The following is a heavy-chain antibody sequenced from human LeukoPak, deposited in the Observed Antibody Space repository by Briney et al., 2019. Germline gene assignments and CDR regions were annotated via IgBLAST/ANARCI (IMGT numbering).Heavy chain of an antibody. J-gene: IGHJ5*02. CDR2: ISSSGSTI. V-gene: IGHV3-11*01. CDR1: GFTFSDYY. CDR3: AREGPLYDFWSGLTKLDNWFDP. D-gene: IGHD3-3*01. Sequence: PGGSLRLSCAASGFTFSDYYMSRIRQAPGKGLEWVSYISSSGSTIYYADSVKGRFTISRDNAKNSLYLQMNSLRAEDTAVYYCAREGPLYDFWSGLTKLDNWFDPWGQGTLVTVSS.